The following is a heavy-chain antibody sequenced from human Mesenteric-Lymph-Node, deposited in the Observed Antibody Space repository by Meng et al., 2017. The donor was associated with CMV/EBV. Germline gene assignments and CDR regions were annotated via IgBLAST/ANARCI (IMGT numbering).Heavy chain of an antibody. CDR3: ERVLYTGYEFYYYYGMDV. CDR2: IYSGGDT. CDR1: GFTVNNNF. Sequence: GESLKISCAASGFTVNNNFLSWVRQAPGKGLEWVSVIYSGGDTYYADSVKGRFTISRDNAKNSLFLQMNSLRAEDTAIYYCERVLYTGYEFYYYYGMDVWGQGTTVTVSS. V-gene: IGHV3-66*01. D-gene: IGHD5-12*01. J-gene: IGHJ6*02.